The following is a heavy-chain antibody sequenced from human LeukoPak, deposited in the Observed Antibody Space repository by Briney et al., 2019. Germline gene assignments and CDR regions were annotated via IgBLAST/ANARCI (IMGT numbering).Heavy chain of an antibody. J-gene: IGHJ4*02. V-gene: IGHV3-23*01. D-gene: IGHD4-11*01. CDR1: GFTFSSYA. CDR3: AKDYKVTRGDFFDY. Sequence: GGSLRLSCAASGFTFSSYAMSWVRQAPGKGLEWVSGLSDAGSRIYYADSVKGRFTISRDNSKNTLYLQMNSLRAEDTALYYCAKDYKVTRGDFFDYWGRGALVTVSS. CDR2: LSDAGSRI.